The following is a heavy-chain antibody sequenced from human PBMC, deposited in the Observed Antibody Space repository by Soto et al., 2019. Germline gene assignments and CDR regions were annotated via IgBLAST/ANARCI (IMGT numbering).Heavy chain of an antibody. CDR1: GDSISSGAW. CDR2: SYHSSNT. D-gene: IGHD2-2*01. Sequence: PSDTLSLTCAVSGDSISSGAWWSWVRQSPGKGLQWIGESYHSSNTRNSPSLKSRVTMSVDKSNNQFSLNLMSVTAADTATYYCARDSRTGCSSTDCYMSWGRGILVTVSS. CDR3: ARDSRTGCSSTDCYMS. J-gene: IGHJ5*02. V-gene: IGHV4-4*02.